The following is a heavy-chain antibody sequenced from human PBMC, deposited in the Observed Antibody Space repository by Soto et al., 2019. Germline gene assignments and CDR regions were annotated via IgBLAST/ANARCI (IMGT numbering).Heavy chain of an antibody. J-gene: IGHJ6*02. D-gene: IGHD2-21*02. V-gene: IGHV3-21*01. CDR1: GFTFSSYS. Sequence: GGSLRLSCAASGFTFSSYSMNWVRQAPGKGLEWVSSISSSSSYIYYADSVKGRFTISRDNAKNSLYLQMNSLRAEDTAVYYCARDGAVVTPAYYYGMDVWGQGTTVTSP. CDR2: ISSSSSYI. CDR3: ARDGAVVTPAYYYGMDV.